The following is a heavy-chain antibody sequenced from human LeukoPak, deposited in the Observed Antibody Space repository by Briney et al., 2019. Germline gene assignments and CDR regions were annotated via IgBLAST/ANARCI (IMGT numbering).Heavy chain of an antibody. J-gene: IGHJ4*02. CDR1: GGSISSSSYY. CDR2: IYYSGST. Sequence: PSETLSLTCTVSGGSISSSSYYWGWIRQPPGKGLEWIGSIYYSGSTYYNPSLKSRVTMSVDTSKNQFSLMLSSVTAAGTAVYYCARGWAPRGEKSFFDQWGQGALVTVSS. CDR3: ARGWAPRGEKSFFDQ. D-gene: IGHD3-10*01. V-gene: IGHV4-39*07.